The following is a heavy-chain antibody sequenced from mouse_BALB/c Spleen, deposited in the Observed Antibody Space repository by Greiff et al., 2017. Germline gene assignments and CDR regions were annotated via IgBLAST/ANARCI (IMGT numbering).Heavy chain of an antibody. Sequence: VQLQQSGPGLVKPSQSLSLTCSVTGYSITSGYYWNWIRQFPGNKLEWMGYISYDGSNNYNPSLKNRISITRDTSKNQFFLKLNSVTTEDTATYYCARDGNYYGRGTWFAYWGQGTLVTVSA. CDR2: ISYDGSN. J-gene: IGHJ3*01. CDR1: GYSITSGYY. V-gene: IGHV3-6*02. CDR3: ARDGNYYGRGTWFAY. D-gene: IGHD1-1*01.